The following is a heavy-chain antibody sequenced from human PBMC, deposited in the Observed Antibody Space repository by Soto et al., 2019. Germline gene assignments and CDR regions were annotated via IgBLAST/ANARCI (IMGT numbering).Heavy chain of an antibody. D-gene: IGHD3-3*01. Sequence: PXESLRLSCAASGFTVSSNYMSWVRQAPGKGLEWVSVIYSGGSTYYADSVKGRFTISRDNSKNTLYLQMNSLRAEDTAVYYCARAGSYYDFWSGYYNDDGMDVWGQGTTVTSP. V-gene: IGHV3-53*01. CDR2: IYSGGST. CDR3: ARAGSYYDFWSGYYNDDGMDV. J-gene: IGHJ6*02. CDR1: GFTVSSNY.